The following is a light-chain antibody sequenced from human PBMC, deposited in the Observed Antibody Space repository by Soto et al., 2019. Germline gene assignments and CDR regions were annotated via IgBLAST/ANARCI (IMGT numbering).Light chain of an antibody. CDR2: NNN. V-gene: IGLV1-40*01. CDR1: SSNIGAGYD. CDR3: QSSDSSLSGSYV. J-gene: IGLJ1*01. Sequence: QSVLTQPPSVSGAPGQRVTISCTGSSSNIGAGYDVHWYQRLPGTAPKVLIYNNNNRPSGVPDRFSGSKSGTSASLAITGLQDEDEDDDYCQSSDSSLSGSYVFGTGTKLTVL.